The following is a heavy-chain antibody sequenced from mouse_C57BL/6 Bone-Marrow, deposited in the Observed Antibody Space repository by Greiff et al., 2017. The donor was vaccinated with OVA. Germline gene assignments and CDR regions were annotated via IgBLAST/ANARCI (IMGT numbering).Heavy chain of an antibody. J-gene: IGHJ3*01. Sequence: EVQLVESGGGLVQPGGSLSLSCAASGFTFTDYYMSWVRQPPGKALEWLGFIRNKANGYTTEYSASVKGRFTISRDNSQSILYLQMNALRAEDSATYYCARYRDYGNSFAYWGQGTLVTVSA. CDR3: ARYRDYGNSFAY. CDR1: GFTFTDYY. CDR2: IRNKANGYTT. V-gene: IGHV7-3*01. D-gene: IGHD2-1*01.